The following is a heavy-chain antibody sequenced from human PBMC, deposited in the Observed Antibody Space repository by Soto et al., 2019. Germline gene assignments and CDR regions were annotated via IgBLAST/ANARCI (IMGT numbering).Heavy chain of an antibody. CDR2: IYSDGTT. D-gene: IGHD6-19*01. CDR1: GFTVSSNY. V-gene: IGHV3-53*02. CDR3: AKVTDPSGWYVYIDY. J-gene: IGHJ4*02. Sequence: EVQLVETGGGLIQPGGSLRLSCAASGFTVSSNYMNWVRQAPGKGLEWVSIIYSDGTTSYADSVKGRFTISRDNSKNTLYLQMNSLRAEDTAVYYCAKVTDPSGWYVYIDYWGQGTLVTVSS.